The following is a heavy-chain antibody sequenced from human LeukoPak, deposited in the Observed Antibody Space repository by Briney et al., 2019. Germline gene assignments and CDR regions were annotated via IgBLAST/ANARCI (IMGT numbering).Heavy chain of an antibody. CDR2: INTDGSST. Sequence: GGSLRLSCAASGFTVINYAMNWVRQAPGKGLVWVSRINTDGSSTRYADSVKGRFTISRDNAKNTMYLQMNSLRAEDTAVYYCASGSYFFDYWGQGTLVTVSS. V-gene: IGHV3-74*01. J-gene: IGHJ4*02. CDR3: ASGSYFFDY. D-gene: IGHD1-26*01. CDR1: GFTVINYA.